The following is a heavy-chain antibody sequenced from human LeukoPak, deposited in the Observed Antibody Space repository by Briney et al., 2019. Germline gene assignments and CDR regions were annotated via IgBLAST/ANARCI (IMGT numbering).Heavy chain of an antibody. V-gene: IGHV1-69*06. CDR2: IIPIFGTA. CDR1: GGTFSSYA. J-gene: IGHJ6*04. Sequence: SVNVSCKASGGTFSSYAISWVRQAPGQGLEWMGGIIPIFGTANYAQKFQGRVTITADKSTSTAYMELSSLRSEDTAVYYCARDGVEWMNTAMNYYYYGMDVWGKGTTVTVSS. D-gene: IGHD5-18*01. CDR3: ARDGVEWMNTAMNYYYYGMDV.